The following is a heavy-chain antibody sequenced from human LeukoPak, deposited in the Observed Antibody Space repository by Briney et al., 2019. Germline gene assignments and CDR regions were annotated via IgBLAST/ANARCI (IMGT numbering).Heavy chain of an antibody. Sequence: SQTLSLTCTVSGGSISSGDYYWSWIRQPPGKGLEWIAYMYYSGSTYYNPSLRSRVTMSADTSKNQLSLKLSSVTAADTAVYYCARPYYSDSSIDPWGQGILVTVSS. J-gene: IGHJ5*02. CDR3: ARPYYSDSSIDP. V-gene: IGHV4-30-4*01. CDR1: GGSISSGDYY. CDR2: MYYSGST. D-gene: IGHD3-22*01.